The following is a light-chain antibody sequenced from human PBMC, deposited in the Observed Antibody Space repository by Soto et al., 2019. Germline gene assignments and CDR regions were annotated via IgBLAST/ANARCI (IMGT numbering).Light chain of an antibody. J-gene: IGKJ4*01. Sequence: DIQMTQSPSSLSASVGDSVTITCRASQSITSYLNWYQQKPGKAPKLLIYAASTLQSGVPSRFSGSGSGTEFTLTISSLQPEDFATYYCQQSYSTPWTFGGGTKVEI. CDR1: QSITSY. CDR2: AAS. V-gene: IGKV1-39*01. CDR3: QQSYSTPWT.